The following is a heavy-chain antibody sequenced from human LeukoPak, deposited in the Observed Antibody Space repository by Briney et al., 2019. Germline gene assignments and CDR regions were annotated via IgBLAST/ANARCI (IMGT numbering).Heavy chain of an antibody. V-gene: IGHV1-8*02. CDR3: ARVWFGELFDAFDI. CDR2: MNPNSGNT. CDR1: GGTFSSYA. Sequence: ASVKVSCKASGGTFSSYAISWVRQAPGQGLEWMGWMNPNSGNTGYAQKFQGRVTMTRNTSISTAYMELSSLRSEDTAVYYCARVWFGELFDAFDIWGQGTMVTVSS. D-gene: IGHD3-10*01. J-gene: IGHJ3*02.